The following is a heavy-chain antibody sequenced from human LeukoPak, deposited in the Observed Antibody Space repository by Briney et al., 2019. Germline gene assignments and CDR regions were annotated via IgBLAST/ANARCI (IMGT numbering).Heavy chain of an antibody. CDR3: ARNERGGNYLSYYYGMDV. J-gene: IGHJ6*02. CDR1: GGSFSGYY. Sequence: PSETLSLTCAVYGGSFSGYYWSWIRQPPGKGLEWIGEINHSGSTNYNPSLKSRVTISVDTSKNQFSLKLSSVTAADTAVYYCARNERGGNYLSYYYGMDVWGQGTTVTVSS. V-gene: IGHV4-34*01. D-gene: IGHD4-23*01. CDR2: INHSGST.